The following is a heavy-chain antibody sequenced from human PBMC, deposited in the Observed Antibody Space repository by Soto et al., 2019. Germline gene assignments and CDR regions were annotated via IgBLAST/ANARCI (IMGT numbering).Heavy chain of an antibody. D-gene: IGHD2-2*01. V-gene: IGHV3-30-3*01. Sequence: QVQLVESGGGVVQPGRSLRLSCAASGFTFSSYAMHWVRQAPGKGLDWVAVISYDGNNKYYADSVKGRFTISRDNSKNTRYLQMNSLRAEDTAVYYCARGPSSLTRFDYWGQGTLVTVSS. CDR2: ISYDGNNK. CDR3: ARGPSSLTRFDY. CDR1: GFTFSSYA. J-gene: IGHJ4*02.